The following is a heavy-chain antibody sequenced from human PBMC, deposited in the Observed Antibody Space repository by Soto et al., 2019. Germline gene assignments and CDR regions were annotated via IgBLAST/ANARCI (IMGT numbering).Heavy chain of an antibody. CDR3: ARDLDFWSGYYKAGGWFDP. J-gene: IGHJ5*02. CDR2: INAGNGNT. CDR1: GYTFTSYA. V-gene: IGHV1-3*01. D-gene: IGHD3-3*01. Sequence: ASVKVSCKASGYTFTSYAMHWVRQAPGQRLEWMGWINAGNGNTEYSQKFQGRVTITRDTSASTAYMELSSLRSEDTAVYYCARDLDFWSGYYKAGGWFDPWGQGTLVTVSS.